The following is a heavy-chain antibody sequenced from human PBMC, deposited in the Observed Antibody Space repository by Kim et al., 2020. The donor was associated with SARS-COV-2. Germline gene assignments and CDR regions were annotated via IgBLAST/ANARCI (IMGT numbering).Heavy chain of an antibody. V-gene: IGHV3-23*01. CDR3: AKDVAYNGSTFDY. D-gene: IGHD3-10*01. J-gene: IGHJ4*02. CDR2: ISRGGGRR. CDR1: GFTFSSYG. Sequence: GGSLRLSCAASGFTFSSYGMSWVRQAAGKGLVWVSTISRGGGRRYYADSVQGRFTISRDDSKNIVYLQMNSLKVDDTAVYYCAKDVAYNGSTFDYWGQGTLATLRS.